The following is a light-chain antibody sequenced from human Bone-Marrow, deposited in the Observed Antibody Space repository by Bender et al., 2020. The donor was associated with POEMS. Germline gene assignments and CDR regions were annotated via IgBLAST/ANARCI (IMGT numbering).Light chain of an antibody. CDR1: GINVGNFNF. Sequence: QSALSQPASVSGSPGQSITISCTGTGINVGNFNFVSWYQQHPGKAPKVIIYEGTERPSGISDRFSGSKSGDTASLTISGLQAEDEADYYCCSYAGSTSVIFGGGTKVTVL. CDR3: CSYAGSTSVI. V-gene: IGLV2-23*01. CDR2: EGT. J-gene: IGLJ2*01.